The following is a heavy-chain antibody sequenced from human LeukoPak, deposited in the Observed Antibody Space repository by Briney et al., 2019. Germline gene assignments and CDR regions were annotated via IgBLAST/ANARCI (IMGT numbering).Heavy chain of an antibody. CDR1: GLTFSTYA. V-gene: IGHV3-23*01. CDR2: ISGSGGTT. CDR3: AKRSSWFYFEY. J-gene: IGHJ4*02. D-gene: IGHD2-2*01. Sequence: QPGGSLRLSCAASGLTFSTYAMNWVRPAPGKGLEWVSGISGSGGTTYYADSVKGRFTVSRNNSQNTLYLQMNGLTAEDTAVYHYAKRSSWFYFEYWGRGTLVTVSS.